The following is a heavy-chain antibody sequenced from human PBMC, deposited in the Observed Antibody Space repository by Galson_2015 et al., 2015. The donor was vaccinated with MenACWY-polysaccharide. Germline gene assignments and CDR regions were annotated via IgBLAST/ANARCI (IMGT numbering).Heavy chain of an antibody. CDR1: GYTFSGYH. V-gene: IGHV1-2*02. Sequence: QSGAEVKKPGGSLKISCKASGYTFSGYHIHWVRQAPGQGLEWMGWIHPNSGGTTFAQKFQGRVTMTRDTSVSTVYMELNSLRSDDTAVYHCGRGGYGTGSGSYWGQGTLVTVSS. CDR3: GRGGYGTGSGSY. D-gene: IGHD3-10*01. CDR2: IHPNSGGT. J-gene: IGHJ4*02.